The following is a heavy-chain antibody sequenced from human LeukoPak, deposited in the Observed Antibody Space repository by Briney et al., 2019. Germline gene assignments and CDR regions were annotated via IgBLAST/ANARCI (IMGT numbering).Heavy chain of an antibody. V-gene: IGHV1-69*13. CDR2: IIPIFGTA. CDR3: ARTLPRAYYMDV. J-gene: IGHJ6*03. Sequence: ASVKVSCKASGYTFTSYGISWVRQAPGQGLEWMGGIIPIFGTANYAQKFQGRVTITADESTSTAYMELSSLRSEDTAVYYCARTLPRAYYMDVWGKGTTVTVSS. CDR1: GYTFTSYG.